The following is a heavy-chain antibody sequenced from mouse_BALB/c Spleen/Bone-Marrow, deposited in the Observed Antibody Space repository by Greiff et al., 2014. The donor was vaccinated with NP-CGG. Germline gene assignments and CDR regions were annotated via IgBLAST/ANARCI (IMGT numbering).Heavy chain of an antibody. CDR2: IYPYNGGT. Sequence: EVQLVESGPELVKPGASVKISCKASGYTFTDYNMHWVKQSHGKSLEWIGYIYPYNGGTGHNQKFKSKATLTVDNSSSTAYMELRSLTSEDSAVYYCARSYGNWYFDVWGAGTTVTVSS. D-gene: IGHD2-10*02. J-gene: IGHJ1*01. V-gene: IGHV1S29*02. CDR3: ARSYGNWYFDV. CDR1: GYTFTDYN.